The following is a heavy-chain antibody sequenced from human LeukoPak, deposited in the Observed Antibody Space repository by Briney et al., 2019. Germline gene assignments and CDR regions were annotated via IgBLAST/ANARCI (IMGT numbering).Heavy chain of an antibody. CDR1: GGSISSGSYY. D-gene: IGHD6-25*01. V-gene: IGHV3-7*01. CDR3: ATSDDSAATY. Sequence: PSETLSLTCTVSGGSISSGSYYWSWIRQPAGKGLEWVANIKEDGSTKHYVDSVKGRFTISRDNAKNSLSLQMNYLRVEDTAVYYCATSDDSAATYWGQGTLVTVSS. J-gene: IGHJ4*02. CDR2: IKEDGSTK.